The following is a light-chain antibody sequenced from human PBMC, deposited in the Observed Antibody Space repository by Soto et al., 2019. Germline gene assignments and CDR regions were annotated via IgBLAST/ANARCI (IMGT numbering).Light chain of an antibody. CDR1: SSDVGGYNY. CDR2: DVS. J-gene: IGLJ1*01. Sequence: QSALPQPASWYGSPGQSITISCTGTSSDVGGYNYVSWYQQHPGKAPKFMIYDVSNRPSGVSNRFSGSKSGNTASLTISGLQAEDEADYYCSSYTTSNTRQIVFGTGTKVTVL. V-gene: IGLV2-14*01. CDR3: SSYTTSNTRQIV.